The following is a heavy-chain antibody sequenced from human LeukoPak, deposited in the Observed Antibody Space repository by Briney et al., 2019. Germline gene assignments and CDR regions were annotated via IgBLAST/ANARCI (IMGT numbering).Heavy chain of an antibody. J-gene: IGHJ4*02. CDR3: VRRGRTGYSDY. Sequence: SETLSLTCNVSGYSISSGYFWGWIRQPPGKGLEWIASISYTGSTYYNPSLKSRVTIAVDTSENQFSLQLSSVTATDTSVYYCVRRGRTGYSDYWGQGTLVTVSS. V-gene: IGHV4-38-2*02. CDR1: GYSISSGYF. CDR2: ISYTGST. D-gene: IGHD5-18*01.